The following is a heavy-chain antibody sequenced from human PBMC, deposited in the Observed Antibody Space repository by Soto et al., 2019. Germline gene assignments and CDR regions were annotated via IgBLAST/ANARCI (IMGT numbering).Heavy chain of an antibody. CDR1: GGSFSGYY. CDR3: ARSGSFRLGGSYSSGWYYRY. D-gene: IGHD6-19*01. Sequence: PSETLSLTCAVYGGSFSGYYWSWIRQPPGKGLEWIGEINHSGSTNYNPSLKSRVTISVDTSKNQFSLKLSSVTAADTAVYYCARSGSFRLGGSYSSGWYYRYWGQGTLVTVSS. J-gene: IGHJ4*02. V-gene: IGHV4-34*01. CDR2: INHSGST.